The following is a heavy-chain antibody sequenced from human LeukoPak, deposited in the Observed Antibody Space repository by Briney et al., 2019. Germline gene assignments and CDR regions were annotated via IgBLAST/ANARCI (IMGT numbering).Heavy chain of an antibody. V-gene: IGHV3-23*01. J-gene: IGHJ5*02. D-gene: IGHD2-2*01. CDR2: ISGSGGST. CDR3: ANSIVPAAMTQPAGFDP. Sequence: GGSLRLSCAASGFTFSSYAMSWVRQAPGKGLEWVSAISGSGGSTYYADSVKGRFTISRDNSKNTLYLQMNSLRAEDTAVYYCANSIVPAAMTQPAGFDPWGQGTLVTVSS. CDR1: GFTFSSYA.